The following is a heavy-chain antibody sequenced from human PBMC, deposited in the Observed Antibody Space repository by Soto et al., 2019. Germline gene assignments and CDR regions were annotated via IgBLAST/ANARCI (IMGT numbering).Heavy chain of an antibody. CDR2: ISTSIDAT. Sequence: EVQLLESGGGLVQPGGSLRLSCAASGFAFSNYAMHWVRQAPGKGLEWVSSISTSIDATYYADSVKGQFTISRDDSKNTLYLQMNSLRAEDSAVYYCAKDRTVAARHFDYWGQGTQVTVSS. D-gene: IGHD6-6*01. J-gene: IGHJ4*02. CDR3: AKDRTVAARHFDY. V-gene: IGHV3-23*01. CDR1: GFAFSNYA.